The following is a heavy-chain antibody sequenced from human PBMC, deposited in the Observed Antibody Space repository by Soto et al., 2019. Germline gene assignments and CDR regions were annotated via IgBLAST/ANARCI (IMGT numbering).Heavy chain of an antibody. CDR3: ARAVTWGLDV. Sequence: EVQLVESGGGLVQPGGSLRLSCAASGYTFSLYSMSWVRQAPGKGLEWVSYISRSSTGIHYADSVKGRFTISRDDVTNSMHLQMNSLRDGDTAVYYCARAVTWGLDVWGQGTTGSISS. V-gene: IGHV3-48*02. D-gene: IGHD3-10*01. J-gene: IGHJ6*01. CDR1: GYTFSLYS. CDR2: ISRSSTGI.